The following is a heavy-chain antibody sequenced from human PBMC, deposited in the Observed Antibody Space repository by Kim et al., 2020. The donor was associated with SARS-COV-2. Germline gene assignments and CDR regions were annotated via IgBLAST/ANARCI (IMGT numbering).Heavy chain of an antibody. V-gene: IGHV3-73*01. CDR2: ITSIVSGYAT. CDR1: GFTFSGSA. Sequence: GGSLRLSCAASGFTFSGSAMHWVRQASGKGLEWFGRITSIVSGYATAYAASVKGRFTISRDDSKNTAYLQMNRLKTEDTAVYYCSRHPQYWGQGTLVTVS. J-gene: IGHJ4*02. CDR3: SRHPQY.